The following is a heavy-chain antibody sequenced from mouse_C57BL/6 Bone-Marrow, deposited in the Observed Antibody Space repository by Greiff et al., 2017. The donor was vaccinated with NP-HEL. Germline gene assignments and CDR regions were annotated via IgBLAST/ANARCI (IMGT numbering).Heavy chain of an antibody. J-gene: IGHJ4*01. CDR3: TRGLRSAMDY. Sequence: QVQLKESGAELVRPGASVTLSCKASGYTFTDYEMHWVKQTPVHGLEWIGAIDPETGGTAYNQKFKGKAILTADKSSSTAYMELRSLTSEDSAVYYCTRGLRSAMDYWGQGTSVTVSS. CDR1: GYTFTDYE. CDR2: IDPETGGT. V-gene: IGHV1-15*01. D-gene: IGHD3-1*01.